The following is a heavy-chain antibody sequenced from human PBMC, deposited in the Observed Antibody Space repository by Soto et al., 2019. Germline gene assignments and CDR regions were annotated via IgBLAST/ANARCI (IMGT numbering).Heavy chain of an antibody. CDR2: ISYDGSKK. Sequence: QVQLVESGGGVVQPGRSLRLSCAVSGFTFSSYPMHWVRQAPGKGLEWVSLISYDGSKKYYTASVMGRFTISRDNSKNTLYLQMNSLRPDDTAVYYCARAIFEITHFDYWGQGTLVTVSS. V-gene: IGHV3-30-3*01. CDR1: GFTFSSYP. CDR3: ARAIFEITHFDY. D-gene: IGHD3-9*01. J-gene: IGHJ4*02.